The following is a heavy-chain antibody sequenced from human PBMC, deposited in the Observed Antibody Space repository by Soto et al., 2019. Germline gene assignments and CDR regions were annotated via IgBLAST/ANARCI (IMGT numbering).Heavy chain of an antibody. V-gene: IGHV3-23*01. J-gene: IGHJ6*02. CDR2: ISGSGGST. CDR3: AKFSPPYYDFWSGYYSYYYYGMDV. CDR1: GFTFSSYA. Sequence: EVQLLESGGGLVQPGGSLRLSCAASGFTFSSYAMSWVRQAPGKGLEWVSAISGSGGSTYYADSVKGRFTISRDNSKNTLYLQMNSLRAEDTAVYHCAKFSPPYYDFWSGYYSYYYYGMDVWGQGTTVTVSS. D-gene: IGHD3-3*01.